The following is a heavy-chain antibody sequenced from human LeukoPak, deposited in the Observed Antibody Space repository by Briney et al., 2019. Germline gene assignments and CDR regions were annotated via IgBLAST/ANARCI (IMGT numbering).Heavy chain of an antibody. D-gene: IGHD6-6*01. V-gene: IGHV3-74*01. CDR2: INSDESST. CDR3: ARAGIAGRPPDY. J-gene: IGHJ4*02. Sequence: GGSLRLSCAASGFTFSNYWMHWVRQAPGKGLVWVSRINSDESSTSYADSVKGRFTTSRDNAKNTLHLQMNSLRAEDTAVYYCARAGIAGRPPDYWGQGTLVTVSS. CDR1: GFTFSNYW.